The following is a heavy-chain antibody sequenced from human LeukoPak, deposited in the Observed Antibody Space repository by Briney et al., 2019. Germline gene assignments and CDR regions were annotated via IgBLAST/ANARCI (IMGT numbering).Heavy chain of an antibody. Sequence: RASETLSLTCTVSGGSISSGDYYWSWIRQPPGKGLEWIGYIYYSGSTYYNPSLKSRVTISVDTSKNQFSLKLSSVTAADTAVYYCAKVGSGSYGRIDYWGQGTLVTVSS. D-gene: IGHD1-26*01. CDR2: IYYSGST. CDR1: GGSISSGDYY. J-gene: IGHJ4*02. CDR3: AKVGSGSYGRIDY. V-gene: IGHV4-30-4*01.